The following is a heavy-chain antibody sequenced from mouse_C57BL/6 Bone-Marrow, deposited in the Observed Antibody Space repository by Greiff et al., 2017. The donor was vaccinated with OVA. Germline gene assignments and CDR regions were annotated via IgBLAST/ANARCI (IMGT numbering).Heavy chain of an antibody. CDR1: GFNIKDDY. D-gene: IGHD1-1*01. V-gene: IGHV14-4*01. J-gene: IGHJ4*01. Sequence: VQLQQSGAELVRPGASVKLSCTASGFNIKDDYMHWVKQRPEQGLEWIGWIDPENGDTEYASKFQGKATITADTSSNTAYLQLSSLTSEDTAVYYCIPVLLRGYYAMDYWGQGTSVTVSS. CDR3: IPVLLRGYYAMDY. CDR2: IDPENGDT.